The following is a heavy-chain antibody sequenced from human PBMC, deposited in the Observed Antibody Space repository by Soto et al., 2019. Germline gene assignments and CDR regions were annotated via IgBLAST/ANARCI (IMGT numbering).Heavy chain of an antibody. V-gene: IGHV3-30-3*01. CDR1: GFSFRNYN. D-gene: IGHD2-15*01. CDR2: VSHDGVNK. Sequence: QMQLVESGGGAVQPGRSLRLSCAASGFSFRNYNLHWVRQAPGKGLEWVAVVSHDGVNKHYAESVKGRLSISRDSSRDTLYLQMNSLRPEDTAVYYCVRETQIVMVVVPTPGSPGAFDMWGQGTMVTVSS. CDR3: VRETQIVMVVVPTPGSPGAFDM. J-gene: IGHJ3*02.